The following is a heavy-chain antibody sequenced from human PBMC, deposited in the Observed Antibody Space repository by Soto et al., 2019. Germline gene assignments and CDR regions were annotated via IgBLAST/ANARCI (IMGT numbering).Heavy chain of an antibody. J-gene: IGHJ4*02. CDR1: GFTFSTYA. Sequence: GGSLRLSCAASGFTFSTYAIHWVRQAPGKGLGWVALISYDGGNKWYSDSVKGRFTISRDNSKNTLYLQMNSLRAEDTAVYYCARDPNYYGSGSPDYWGQGTLVTVSS. CDR2: ISYDGGNK. V-gene: IGHV3-30-3*01. CDR3: ARDPNYYGSGSPDY. D-gene: IGHD3-10*01.